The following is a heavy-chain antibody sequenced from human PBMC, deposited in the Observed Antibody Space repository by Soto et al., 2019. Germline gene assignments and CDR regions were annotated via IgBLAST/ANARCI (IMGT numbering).Heavy chain of an antibody. CDR1: GFTLSGYA. J-gene: IGHJ6*03. Sequence: EVQLAESGGGLAQPGGSLRLSCAASGFTLSGYAMDWVRQAPGKGLEYVSGISSNGVGTYYANSVQGRFTISSDNSKNTVYLQMGSPRPEDMAVYYCARRARPDFYYMDVWGKGTTVTVS. D-gene: IGHD6-6*01. V-gene: IGHV3-64*01. CDR3: ARRARPDFYYMDV. CDR2: ISSNGVGT.